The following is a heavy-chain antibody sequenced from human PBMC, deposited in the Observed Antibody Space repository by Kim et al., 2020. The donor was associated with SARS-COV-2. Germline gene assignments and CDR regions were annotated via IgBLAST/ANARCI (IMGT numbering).Heavy chain of an antibody. D-gene: IGHD6-19*01. J-gene: IGHJ6*02. CDR1: GFTFSSYA. CDR2: ISGSGGST. V-gene: IGHV3-23*01. Sequence: GGSLRLSCAASGFTFSSYAMSWVRQAPGKGLEWVSAISGSGGSTYYADSVKGRFTISRDNSKNTLYLQMNSLRAEDTAVYYCAKDFGYAGSGWYSYYGMDVWGQGTTVTVSS. CDR3: AKDFGYAGSGWYSYYGMDV.